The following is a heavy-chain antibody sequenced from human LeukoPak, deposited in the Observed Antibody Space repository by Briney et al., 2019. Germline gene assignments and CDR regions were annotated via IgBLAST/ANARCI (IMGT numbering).Heavy chain of an antibody. CDR1: GGTFSSYA. V-gene: IGHV1-69*05. CDR3: AEGSGSYPYNWFDP. CDR2: IIPIFGTA. J-gene: IGHJ5*02. D-gene: IGHD1-26*01. Sequence: SVKVSCKASGGTFSSYAISWVRQAPGQGLEWMGGIIPIFGTANYAQKFQGRVTITTDESTSTAYMELSSLRSEDTAVYCCAEGSGSYPYNWFDPWGQGTLVTVSS.